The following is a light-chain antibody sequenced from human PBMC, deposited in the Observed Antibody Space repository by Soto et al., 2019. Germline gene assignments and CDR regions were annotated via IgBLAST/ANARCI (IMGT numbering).Light chain of an antibody. Sequence: QPVLTQPPSVSGAPGQRVTISCTGSSSNIGANYDVQWYQQVPGTAPKLLIYDNNNRPSGVPDRFSGSKSGTSASLAITGLQAEDEADYYCQSYDGSLSGVVFGGGTKLTVL. CDR1: SSNIGANYD. V-gene: IGLV1-40*01. J-gene: IGLJ3*02. CDR2: DNN. CDR3: QSYDGSLSGVV.